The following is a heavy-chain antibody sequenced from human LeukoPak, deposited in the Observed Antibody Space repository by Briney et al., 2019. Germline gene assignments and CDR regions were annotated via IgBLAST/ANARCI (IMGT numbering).Heavy chain of an antibody. Sequence: ETLSLTCTVSGGSISSYYWSWVRQAPGKGLEWVSAISGSGGSTYYADSVKGRFTISRDNSKNTLYLQTNSLRAEDTAVYYCAKATMVRGMGVDYWGQGTLVTVSS. CDR1: GGSISSYY. CDR2: ISGSGGST. CDR3: AKATMVRGMGVDY. D-gene: IGHD3-10*01. V-gene: IGHV3-23*01. J-gene: IGHJ4*02.